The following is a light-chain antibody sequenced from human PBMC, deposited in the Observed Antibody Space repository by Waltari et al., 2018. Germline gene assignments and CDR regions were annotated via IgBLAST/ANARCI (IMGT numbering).Light chain of an antibody. CDR2: EVN. CDR3: CSYAGTTSWL. V-gene: IGLV2-23*02. Sequence: QSALTQPASVSGSPGQSITIPCTGTGSDVGNYNLVSWYQQHAGQVPKLIIYEVNKRPSGFSTRFSGSRSGNTASLTISGLQAEDEATYFCCSYAGTTSWLFGGGTKVTVL. CDR1: GSDVGNYNL. J-gene: IGLJ3*02.